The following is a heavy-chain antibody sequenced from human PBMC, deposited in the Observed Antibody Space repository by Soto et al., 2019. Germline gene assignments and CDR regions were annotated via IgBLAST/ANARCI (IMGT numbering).Heavy chain of an antibody. Sequence: PSETLSLTCTVFGGSISSHYWSWIRQSPGNGLEWIGYIYYSGNTNYNPSLKSRVIISVDTSKNQFSLELRSVTAADSAVYYCARDRGIVVVPTAIREGDYYYGMDVWGQGTTVTVSS. V-gene: IGHV4-59*11. CDR1: GGSISSHY. CDR2: IYYSGNT. CDR3: ARDRGIVVVPTAIREGDYYYGMDV. J-gene: IGHJ6*02. D-gene: IGHD2-2*02.